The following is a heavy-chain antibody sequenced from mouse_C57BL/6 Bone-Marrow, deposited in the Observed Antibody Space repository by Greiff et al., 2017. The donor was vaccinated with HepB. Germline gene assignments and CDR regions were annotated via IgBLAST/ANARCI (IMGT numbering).Heavy chain of an antibody. Sequence: VQLKESGPELVKPGASVKIPCKASGYTFTDYYMNWVKQSHGKSLEWIGVINPYNGGTSYNQKFKGKATLTVDKSSSTAYMELNSLTSEDSAVYYCARGGWLLDYFDYWGQGTTLTVSS. J-gene: IGHJ2*01. CDR1: GYTFTDYY. V-gene: IGHV1-19*01. CDR3: ARGGWLLDYFDY. CDR2: INPYNGGT. D-gene: IGHD2-3*01.